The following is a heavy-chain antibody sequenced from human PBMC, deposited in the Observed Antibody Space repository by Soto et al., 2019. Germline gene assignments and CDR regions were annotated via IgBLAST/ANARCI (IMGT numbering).Heavy chain of an antibody. V-gene: IGHV1-18*01. Sequence: ASVKVSCKASGYTFTNYGITWVRQAPGQGLEWMGWINAYNGNTNYAQKVQGRVSMSTDTSTSTAYLELRSLRSDDTAVYYCARGPESRSTAYFDYWRQGTLVTVSS. CDR1: GYTFTNYG. CDR3: ARGPESRSTAYFDY. CDR2: INAYNGNT. D-gene: IGHD1-26*01. J-gene: IGHJ4*02.